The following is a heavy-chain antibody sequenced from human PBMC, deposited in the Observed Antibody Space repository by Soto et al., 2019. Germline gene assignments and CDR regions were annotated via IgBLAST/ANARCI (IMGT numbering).Heavy chain of an antibody. Sequence: GASVKVSCKASGYTFTSCYMHWVRQAPGQGLEWMGIINPSGGSTSYAQKFQGRVTMTRDTSTSTVYMELSSLRSEDTAVYYCARDAIFGVVMDYYYYMDVWGKGTTVTVSS. CDR3: ARDAIFGVVMDYYYYMDV. CDR1: GYTFTSCY. D-gene: IGHD3-3*01. CDR2: INPSGGST. J-gene: IGHJ6*03. V-gene: IGHV1-46*03.